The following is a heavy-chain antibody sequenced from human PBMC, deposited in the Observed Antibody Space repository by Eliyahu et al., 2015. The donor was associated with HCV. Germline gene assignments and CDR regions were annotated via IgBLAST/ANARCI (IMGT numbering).Heavy chain of an antibody. CDR2: IYSSGST. CDR3: AREENWSRGXDS. V-gene: IGHV4-61*02. CDR1: GDSMNSGRFY. Sequence: QXQLQESGPGLVKPSQALSLTCTVSGDSMNSGRFYWNWIRQPAGKGLEWIGRIYSSGSTNYNPSLRSRVTISVDTSKRQXXLKLSSVTAAXTAVYXCAREENWSRGXDSWGQGTLVIVSS. J-gene: IGHJ5*01. D-gene: IGHD3-3*01.